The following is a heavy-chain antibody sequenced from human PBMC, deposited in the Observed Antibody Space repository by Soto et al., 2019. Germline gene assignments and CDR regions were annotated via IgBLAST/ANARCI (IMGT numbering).Heavy chain of an antibody. D-gene: IGHD3-10*01. CDR3: AKDFHTNMALMDV. CDR2: INWDSDTI. V-gene: IGHV3-9*01. Sequence: EVQLVESGGDLVQPGRSLRLSCAASGFTFDDYAMHWVRQVPGKGLEWVAGINWDSDTIAYAASVRGRFTISRDNAKNSLYLQMNSLRAEDTALYCCAKDFHTNMALMDVWGKGTTVTVSS. J-gene: IGHJ6*04. CDR1: GFTFDDYA.